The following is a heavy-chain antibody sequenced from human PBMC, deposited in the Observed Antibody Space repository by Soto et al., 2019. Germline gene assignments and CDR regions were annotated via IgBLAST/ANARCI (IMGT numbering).Heavy chain of an antibody. CDR2: IYYNGST. D-gene: IGHD3-3*01. J-gene: IGHJ5*02. CDR1: GGSISSGDYY. Sequence: PSETLSLTCTISGGSISSGDYYWNWIRQPPGKGLEWIGNIYYNGSTHYNPSLKSRITISIDTSRTQFSLKLSSVTAADTAVYFCARVAYYYFWSAPGDRFGPWGQGTLVTVSS. V-gene: IGHV4-30-4*01. CDR3: ARVAYYYFWSAPGDRFGP.